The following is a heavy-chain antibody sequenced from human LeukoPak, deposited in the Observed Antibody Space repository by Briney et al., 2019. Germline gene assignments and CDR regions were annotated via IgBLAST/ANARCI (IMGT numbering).Heavy chain of an antibody. Sequence: PGGSLRLSCAASGFTFSRYRMTWVRQAPGKGLEWVSSIGGSGSYIYYADSVKGRFTISRDNARNSLYLQMNSLRAEDTAVYYCARATTEAGIAAAGTGYWGQGTLVTVSS. J-gene: IGHJ4*02. CDR3: ARATTEAGIAAAGTGY. CDR2: IGGSGSYI. D-gene: IGHD6-13*01. V-gene: IGHV3-21*01. CDR1: GFTFSRYR.